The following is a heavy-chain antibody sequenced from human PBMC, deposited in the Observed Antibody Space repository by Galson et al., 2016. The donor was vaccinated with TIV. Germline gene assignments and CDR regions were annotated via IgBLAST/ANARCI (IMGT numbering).Heavy chain of an antibody. CDR1: GFSIKSGYF. CDR2: IYESGTT. Sequence: LSLTCVVSGFSIKSGYFWGWIRQPPGKGLQWIGSIYESGTTYSNPPLKSRLTMSVDTSKNQFSLKLSSVTAADTAVYYCIREGSTVTMHHYFGMDVWGQGTSVTVSS. J-gene: IGHJ6*02. D-gene: IGHD4-17*01. V-gene: IGHV4-38-2*02. CDR3: IREGSTVTMHHYFGMDV.